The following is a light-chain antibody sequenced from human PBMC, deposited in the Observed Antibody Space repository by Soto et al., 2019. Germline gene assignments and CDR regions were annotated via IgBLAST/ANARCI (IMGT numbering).Light chain of an antibody. V-gene: IGLV1-44*01. Sequence: QSVLTQPPSASGTPGQRVIISCSGSSSNIGSNTVNWYQHLPGTAPKLLMYSNDQRPSGVPDRFSGSKSGTSVSLAISGLQSEDEADYYCAAWDDSLNGRVFGGGTKLTVL. CDR1: SSNIGSNT. CDR2: SND. J-gene: IGLJ3*02. CDR3: AAWDDSLNGRV.